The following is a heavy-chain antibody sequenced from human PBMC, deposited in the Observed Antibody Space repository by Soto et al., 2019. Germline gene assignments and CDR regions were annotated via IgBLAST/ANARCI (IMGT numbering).Heavy chain of an antibody. CDR2: IYYSGST. D-gene: IGHD1-26*01. CDR1: GGSISSYY. CDR3: AREVWSYVDYYYYMDV. J-gene: IGHJ6*03. V-gene: IGHV4-59*01. Sequence: PSETLSLTCTVSGGSISSYYWSWIRQPPGKGLEWIGYIYYSGSTNYNPSLKSRVTISVDTSKNQFSLKLSSVTAADTAVYYCAREVWSYVDYYYYMDVWGKGTTVTVSS.